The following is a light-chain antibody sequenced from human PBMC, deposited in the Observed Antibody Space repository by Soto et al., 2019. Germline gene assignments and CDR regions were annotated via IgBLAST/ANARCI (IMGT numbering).Light chain of an antibody. CDR2: GAS. CDR1: QRVSARY. Sequence: IVLTQSRCTPSLSPVDRATLSCRASQRVSARYLAWYHQKPGQAPRLLIFGASDRATGIPDRFSGSGSGTDFTLTIDRLEPEDFAMYYCQQYSDSPPTFGQGTKV. V-gene: IGKV3-20*01. J-gene: IGKJ1*01. CDR3: QQYSDSPPT.